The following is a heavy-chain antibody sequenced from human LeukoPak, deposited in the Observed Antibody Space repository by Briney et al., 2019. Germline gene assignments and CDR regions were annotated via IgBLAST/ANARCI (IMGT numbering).Heavy chain of an antibody. D-gene: IGHD3-9*01. CDR1: GFTFSSYA. CDR2: ISGSGGST. Sequence: GASLRLSCAASGFTFSSYAMSWVRQAPGKGLEWVSAISGSGGSTYYADSVKGRFTISRDNSKNTLYLQMNSLRAEDTAVYYCAKAARTYYEILTGPTYYFDYWGQGTLVTVSS. J-gene: IGHJ4*02. CDR3: AKAARTYYEILTGPTYYFDY. V-gene: IGHV3-23*01.